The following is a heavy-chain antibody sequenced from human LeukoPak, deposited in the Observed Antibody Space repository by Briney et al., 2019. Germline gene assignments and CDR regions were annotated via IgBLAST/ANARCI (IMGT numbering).Heavy chain of an antibody. CDR3: ARDARYSYGLNSDAFDI. D-gene: IGHD5-18*01. J-gene: IGHJ3*02. Sequence: SETLSLTCTVSGGSISSYYWSWIRQPPGKGLEWIGYIYYSGSTSYNPSLKSRVTISVDTSKNQFSLKLSSVTAADTAVYYCARDARYSYGLNSDAFDIWGQGTMVTVSS. V-gene: IGHV4-59*01. CDR2: IYYSGST. CDR1: GGSISSYY.